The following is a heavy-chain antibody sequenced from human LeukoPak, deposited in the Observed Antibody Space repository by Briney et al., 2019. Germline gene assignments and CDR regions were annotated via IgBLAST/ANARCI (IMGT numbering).Heavy chain of an antibody. V-gene: IGHV4-39*07. D-gene: IGHD2-8*01. CDR1: GGSISSSSYY. Sequence: SETLSLTCTVSGGSISSSSYYWGWIRQPPGKGLEWIGSIYYSGSTYYNPSLKSRVTISVDTSKNQFSLKLSSVTAADTAVYYCASANGPYYFDYWGQGTLVTVSS. CDR3: ASANGPYYFDY. CDR2: IYYSGST. J-gene: IGHJ4*02.